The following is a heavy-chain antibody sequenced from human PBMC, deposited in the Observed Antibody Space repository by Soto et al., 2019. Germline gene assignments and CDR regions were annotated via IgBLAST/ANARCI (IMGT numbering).Heavy chain of an antibody. CDR3: ARGMTTMSRRAFDI. J-gene: IGHJ3*02. CDR1: GFTFSTYS. CDR2: ISSSSSSI. D-gene: IGHD4-17*01. V-gene: IGHV3-48*01. Sequence: GGSLRLSCAASGFTFSTYSMHWVRQAPGKGLEWVSYISSSSSSIYYADSVKGRLTISRDNAKNSLHLQMNSLRVEDTAVYYCARGMTTMSRRAFDIWGQGTMVTVSS.